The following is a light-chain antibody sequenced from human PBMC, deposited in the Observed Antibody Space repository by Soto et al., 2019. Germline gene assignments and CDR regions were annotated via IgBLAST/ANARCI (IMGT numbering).Light chain of an antibody. Sequence: EIVLTQSPGTLSLSPGERATLSCRASQSVSSSYLAWYQQKPGQAPRLLIYGASSRATGIPDSFSGSGSGTVFTLTISRLEPEDLAVYYCQQYGSSPLFTFGPGTKVDIK. CDR2: GAS. CDR1: QSVSSSY. J-gene: IGKJ3*01. CDR3: QQYGSSPLFT. V-gene: IGKV3-20*01.